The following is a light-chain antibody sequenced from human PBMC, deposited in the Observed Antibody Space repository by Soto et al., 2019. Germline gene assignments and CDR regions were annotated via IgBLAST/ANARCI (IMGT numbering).Light chain of an antibody. CDR3: QQYGSSPWT. CDR2: GAS. CDR1: QSVSSSY. V-gene: IGKV3-20*01. J-gene: IGKJ1*01. Sequence: EIVLTQSPGTLSLSPGETATHSCRASQSVSSSYLAWYQQKPGQAPRPLIYGASSRAIGIPDRFSGSGSGTDFTLTISRLEPADFAVYYCQQYGSSPWTFGQGTKVEIK.